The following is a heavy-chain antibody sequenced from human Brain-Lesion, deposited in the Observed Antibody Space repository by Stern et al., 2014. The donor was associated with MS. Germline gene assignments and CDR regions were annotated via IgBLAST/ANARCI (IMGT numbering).Heavy chain of an antibody. CDR3: VKRGITEVRGVRLGDY. CDR1: GFTFSSYG. J-gene: IGHJ4*02. D-gene: IGHD3-10*01. Sequence: VQLVQSGGGVVQPGRSLRLTCTVSGFTFSSYGRHWVRQAPGKGSEGGSVITYDGSDTYYADSVKGRFTISRDNSKNTLYLEMRSLRPEDTAVYYCVKRGITEVRGVRLGDYWGPGTLVIVSS. CDR2: ITYDGSDT. V-gene: IGHV3-30*18.